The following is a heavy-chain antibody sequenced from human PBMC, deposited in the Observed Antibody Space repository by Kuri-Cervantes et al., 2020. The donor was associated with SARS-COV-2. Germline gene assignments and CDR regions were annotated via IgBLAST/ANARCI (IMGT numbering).Heavy chain of an antibody. V-gene: IGHV3-11*03. CDR3: ASSRASMITFGGVIDNFDY. D-gene: IGHD3-16*02. CDR2: ISSSSSYT. Sequence: GGSLRLSCAASGFAFSDYYMSWIRQAPGKGLEWVSYISSSSSYTNYADSVKGRFTISRDNAKNSLYLQMNSLRAEDTAVYYCASSRASMITFGGVIDNFDYWGQGTLVTVSS. J-gene: IGHJ4*02. CDR1: GFAFSDYY.